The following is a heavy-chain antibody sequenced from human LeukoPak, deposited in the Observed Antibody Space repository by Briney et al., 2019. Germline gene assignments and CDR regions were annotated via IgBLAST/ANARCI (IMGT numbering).Heavy chain of an antibody. CDR1: GGSFSGYY. CDR2: INHSGST. J-gene: IGHJ4*02. Sequence: SETLSLTCAVYGGSFSGYYWSWIRQPPGKGLEWIGEINHSGSTNYNPSLKSRVTISVDTSKNQLSLKLSSVTAADTAVYCCARVVRGGSGWTFDYWGQGTLVTVSS. CDR3: ARVVRGGSGWTFDY. V-gene: IGHV4-34*01. D-gene: IGHD6-19*01.